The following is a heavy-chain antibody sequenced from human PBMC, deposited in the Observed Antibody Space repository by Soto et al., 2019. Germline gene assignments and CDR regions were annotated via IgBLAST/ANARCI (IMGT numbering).Heavy chain of an antibody. CDR1: GGSISSDANF. CDR3: ARGSFSSSSSWFDP. Sequence: PSETLSLTCTASGGSISSDANFWSWIRQLPGRGLEWIGYISYTGRTYYTPSLNSRLTISLDTSKNLFSLRLSAVTAADTAVYFCARGSFSSSSSWFDPWGQGTLVTVSS. V-gene: IGHV4-31*03. D-gene: IGHD6-6*01. J-gene: IGHJ5*02. CDR2: ISYTGRT.